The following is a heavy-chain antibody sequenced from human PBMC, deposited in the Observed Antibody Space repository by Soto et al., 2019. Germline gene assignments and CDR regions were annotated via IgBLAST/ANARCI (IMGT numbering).Heavy chain of an antibody. CDR2: IYHSGST. V-gene: IGHV4-38-2*01. CDR1: GYSISSGYY. J-gene: IGHJ4*02. Sequence: SSETLSLTCAVSGYSISSGYYWGWIRQPPGKGLEWIGSIYHSGSTYYNPSLKSRVTISVDTSKNQFSLKLSSVTAADTAVYYCARGTDFWSGTHPFDYWGQGTLVTVSS. D-gene: IGHD3-3*01. CDR3: ARGTDFWSGTHPFDY.